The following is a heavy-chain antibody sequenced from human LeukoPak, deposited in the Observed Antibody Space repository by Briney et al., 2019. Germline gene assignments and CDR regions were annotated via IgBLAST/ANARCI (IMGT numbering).Heavy chain of an antibody. D-gene: IGHD2-15*01. CDR3: ARLFCSGASCSRGGGFDY. CDR2: XSYSGSP. Sequence: SQTLSLTCTVSGXSXXSGGYFWTWIRXXXXXGXEWIGXXSYSGSPYYSPSLESRVTISADTSQNQFSLKLNSVTAADTAIYYCARLFCSGASCSRGGGFDYWGQGTLVTVSS. V-gene: IGHV4-31*03. J-gene: IGHJ4*02. CDR1: GXSXXSGGYF.